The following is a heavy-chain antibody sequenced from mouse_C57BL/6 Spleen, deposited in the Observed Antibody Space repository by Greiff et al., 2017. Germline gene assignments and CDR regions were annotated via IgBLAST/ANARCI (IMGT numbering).Heavy chain of an antibody. CDR1: GYAFSSSW. V-gene: IGHV1-82*01. D-gene: IGHD2-2*01. Sequence: VQLVESGPELVKPGASVKISCKASGYAFSSSWMNWVKQRPGKGLEWIGRIYPGDGDTNYNGKFKGKATLTADKSSSTAYMQLSSLTSEDSAVYFCARSPYGYGFDYWGQGTTLTVSS. J-gene: IGHJ2*01. CDR2: IYPGDGDT. CDR3: ARSPYGYGFDY.